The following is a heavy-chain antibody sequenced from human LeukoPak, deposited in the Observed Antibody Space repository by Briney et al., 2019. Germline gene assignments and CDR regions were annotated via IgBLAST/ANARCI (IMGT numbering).Heavy chain of an antibody. D-gene: IGHD3-22*01. Sequence: PSETLSLTCAVYGGSFSGYYWSWLRQPPGRGLEWIGEINHSGSTNYNPSLKSRVTISVDTSKNQFSLKLSSVTAADTAVYYCARGHTYYYDSSGYYIDYGGQGTLVTVSS. CDR1: GGSFSGYY. CDR3: ARGHTYYYDSSGYYIDY. J-gene: IGHJ4*02. CDR2: INHSGST. V-gene: IGHV4-34*01.